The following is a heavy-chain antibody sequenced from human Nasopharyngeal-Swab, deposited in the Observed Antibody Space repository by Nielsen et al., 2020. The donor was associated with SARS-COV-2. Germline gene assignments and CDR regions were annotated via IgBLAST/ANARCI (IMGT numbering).Heavy chain of an antibody. J-gene: IGHJ4*02. CDR3: STTRYSYGPFFDY. V-gene: IGHV4-59*03. CDR2: IYHTGST. CDR1: DASINTYY. D-gene: IGHD5-18*01. Sequence: SETLSLTCTVSDASINTYYWSWIRQSPGKGLEWLGHIYHTGSTNYNPSLKSRIIISVDTSKNQFTFSLNLNSVTAAYTALYYCSTTRYSYGPFFDYWAQGTQVTVSS.